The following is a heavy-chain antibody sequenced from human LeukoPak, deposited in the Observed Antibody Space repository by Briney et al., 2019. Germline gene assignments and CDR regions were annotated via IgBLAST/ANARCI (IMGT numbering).Heavy chain of an antibody. CDR2: ISDDRSKI. CDR3: GKGPGYSVYDNLPHH. D-gene: IGHD5/OR15-5a*01. CDR1: GFRFSSYG. V-gene: IGHV3-30*18. Sequence: GGSLRLSCAASGFRFSSYGMHWVRQAPGKGLEWVAVISDDRSKIYYGDSVKGRFTISRDNSKNTLNLQMDSLRADDTAVYYCGKGPGYSVYDNLPHHWGQGTLVTVSS. J-gene: IGHJ5*02.